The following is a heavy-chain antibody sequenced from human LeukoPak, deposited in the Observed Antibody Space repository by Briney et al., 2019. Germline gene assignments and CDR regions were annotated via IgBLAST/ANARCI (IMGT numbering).Heavy chain of an antibody. CDR1: GAAMNTHY. D-gene: IGHD5-18*01. J-gene: IGHJ4*02. V-gene: IGHV4-59*11. CDR2: MLDTVTT. CDR3: ATIKRGNIFGYFDF. Sequence: SETLSLTCAVSGAAMNTHYWSWIRQPPGKGLEWIGYMLDTVTTKDNPSLKSRFTLSADTSKNQFSLRLTSVTAADTAVYYCATIKRGNIFGYFDFWGQGIPVTVSS.